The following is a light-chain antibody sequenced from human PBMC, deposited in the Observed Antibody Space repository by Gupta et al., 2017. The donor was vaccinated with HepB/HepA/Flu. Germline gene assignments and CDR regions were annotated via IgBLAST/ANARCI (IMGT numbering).Light chain of an antibody. CDR1: QSISSW. CDR2: KAS. V-gene: IGKV1-5*03. CDR3: QHENSFPWT. J-gene: IGKJ1*01. Sequence: DIQMTQSPSTLSASVGDRVTITCRASQSISSWLAWYQQKPGKAPKLLIYKASSVESGVPSRFSGSGSGTEFTLTISSRQPDDFATYYCQHENSFPWTFGQGTKVEIK.